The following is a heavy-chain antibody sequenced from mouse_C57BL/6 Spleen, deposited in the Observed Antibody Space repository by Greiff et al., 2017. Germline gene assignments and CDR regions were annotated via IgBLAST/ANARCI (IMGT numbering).Heavy chain of an antibody. D-gene: IGHD1-1*01. CDR2: IDPSDSYT. CDR1: GYTFTSYW. J-gene: IGHJ2*01. Sequence: QVQLQQPVAELVKPGASVKLSCKASGYTFTSYWMQWVKQRPGQGLEWIGEIDPSDSYTNYNQKFTGKATLTVDTSSSTAYMQLSSRTSEDSAVYYCASYGSSPNYFDYWGQGTTLTVSS. CDR3: ASYGSSPNYFDY. V-gene: IGHV1-50*01.